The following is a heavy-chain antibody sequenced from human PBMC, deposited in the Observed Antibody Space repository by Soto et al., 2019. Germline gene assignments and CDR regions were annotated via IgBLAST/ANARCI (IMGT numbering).Heavy chain of an antibody. CDR2: IYWNDDK. D-gene: IGHD3-22*01. CDR3: AHRRSRVYDSSGYYYFDY. Sequence: QITLKESGPTLVKPTQTLTLTCTFSGFSLSTSGVGVGWIRQPPGKALEWLALIYWNDDKRYSPSLKNRLTITKDTSKNQVVLTMTNMDPVDTATYYCAHRRSRVYDSSGYYYFDYWGQGTLVTVSS. J-gene: IGHJ4*02. V-gene: IGHV2-5*01. CDR1: GFSLSTSGVG.